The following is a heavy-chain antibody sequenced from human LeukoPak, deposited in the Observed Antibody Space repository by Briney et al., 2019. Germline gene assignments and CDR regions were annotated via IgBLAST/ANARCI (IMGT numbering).Heavy chain of an antibody. CDR2: IRSKANSYAT. J-gene: IGHJ4*02. CDR3: TTPDTAKVY. Sequence: HPGESLRLSCAASGFTFSGSAMHWVRQASGKGLEWVGRIRSKANSYATVYAASVKGRFTISRDDSKNTAYLQMNSLKTEDTAVYYCTTPDTAKVYWGQGTLVTVSS. V-gene: IGHV3-73*01. CDR1: GFTFSGSA. D-gene: IGHD5-18*01.